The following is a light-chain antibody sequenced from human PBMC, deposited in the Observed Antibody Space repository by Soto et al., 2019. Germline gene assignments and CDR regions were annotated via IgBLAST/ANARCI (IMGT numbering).Light chain of an antibody. J-gene: IGKJ1*01. CDR2: GAS. Sequence: EIVMTQSPATLSVSPGERATLSCGASQSVRSYLAWYQQKPGQAPRLLIHGASIRAPGIPARFSGRGSGTDFTLTISSLQSEDFAVYYCHQYHSSSWTFGQGTKVDIK. CDR3: HQYHSSSWT. CDR1: QSVRSY. V-gene: IGKV3-15*01.